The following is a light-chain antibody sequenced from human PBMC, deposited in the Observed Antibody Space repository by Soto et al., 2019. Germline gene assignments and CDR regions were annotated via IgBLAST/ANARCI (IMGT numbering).Light chain of an antibody. CDR3: MQSTQLPPT. Sequence: DVGRTQNPLSLSVAPGQPASISCKSSQSLLHITGETFLFWYLQKPGQSPQLLIYEVSTRVSGVPDRFSGSGSGTDFTLEISRVETDDVGIYYCMQSTQLPPTFGQGTRLEI. CDR1: QSLLHITGETF. CDR2: EVS. V-gene: IGKV2D-29*02. J-gene: IGKJ5*01.